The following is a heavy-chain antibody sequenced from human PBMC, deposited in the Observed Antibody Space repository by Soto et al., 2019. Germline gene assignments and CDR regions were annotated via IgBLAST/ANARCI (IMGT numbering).Heavy chain of an antibody. CDR1: GFSLTTGGVG. V-gene: IGHV2-5*02. J-gene: IGHJ5*02. Sequence: QITLKESGPLLVEPTQTLTLTCSFSGFSLTTGGVGVGWLRQAPGKALECLGIIYWDNARRYNPSLKERLTITKDTSKNRVVLTMTYMEPVDTATYSCAPRVPYSSYWEVGWFDTGGQGTLVTVS. CDR3: APRVPYSSYWEVGWFDT. D-gene: IGHD1-26*01. CDR2: IYWDNAR.